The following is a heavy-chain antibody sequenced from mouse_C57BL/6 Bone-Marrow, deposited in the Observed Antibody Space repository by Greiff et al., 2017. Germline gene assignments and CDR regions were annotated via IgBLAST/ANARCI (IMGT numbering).Heavy chain of an antibody. CDR3: ARVTGSLYYFDY. CDR1: GYSITSGYY. D-gene: IGHD4-1*01. CDR2: ISYDGTN. J-gene: IGHJ2*01. V-gene: IGHV3-6*01. Sequence: ESGPGLVTPSQSLSLTCSVTGYSITSGYYWNWLRPFPGNKLEWMGYISYDGTNYYTPSLKNRISITRNTSKNQVLLKLKSETTEDTATYYCARVTGSLYYFDYWGQGTTRTVSS.